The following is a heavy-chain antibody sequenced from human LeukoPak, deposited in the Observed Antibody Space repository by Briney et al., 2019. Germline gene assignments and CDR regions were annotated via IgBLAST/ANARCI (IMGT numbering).Heavy chain of an antibody. Sequence: GESLKISCKGSGYSFTSYWIAWVRQMPGKGLEWMGIIYPGDSDTRYSPSFQGQVTISADKSISTAYLQWSSLKASDTAIYYCARHPRQWELPGGRWYYFDYWGQGTLVTVSS. D-gene: IGHD1-26*01. J-gene: IGHJ4*02. V-gene: IGHV5-51*01. CDR3: ARHPRQWELPGGRWYYFDY. CDR1: GYSFTSYW. CDR2: IYPGDSDT.